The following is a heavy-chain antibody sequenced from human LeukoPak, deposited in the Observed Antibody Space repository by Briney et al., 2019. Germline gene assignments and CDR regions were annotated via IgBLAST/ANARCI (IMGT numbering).Heavy chain of an antibody. D-gene: IGHD4-17*01. CDR3: TRGGADYGDYDRFFAY. CDR1: GFTFGDYA. CDR2: IRSKAHGGTT. Sequence: GGSLRLSCTTSGFTFGDYAMSWVRQAPGKGPEWVSFIRSKAHGGTTTYAASVQGRFTISRDDSKSIAYLQMNSLKIEDTAMYYCTRGGADYGDYDRFFAYWGQGTLVTVSS. V-gene: IGHV3-49*04. J-gene: IGHJ4*02.